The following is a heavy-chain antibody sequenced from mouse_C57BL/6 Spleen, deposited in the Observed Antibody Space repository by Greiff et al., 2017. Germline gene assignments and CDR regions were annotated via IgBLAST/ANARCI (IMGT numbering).Heavy chain of an antibody. Sequence: EVKLMESEGGLVQPGSSMKLSCTASGFTFSDYYMAWVRQVPEKGLEWVANINYDGSSTYYLDSLKSRFIISRDNAKNILYLQMSSLKSEDTATYYCAREEGHYYGSSYVAWFAYWGQGTLVTVSA. CDR3: AREEGHYYGSSYVAWFAY. V-gene: IGHV5-16*01. D-gene: IGHD1-1*01. CDR1: GFTFSDYY. J-gene: IGHJ3*01. CDR2: INYDGSST.